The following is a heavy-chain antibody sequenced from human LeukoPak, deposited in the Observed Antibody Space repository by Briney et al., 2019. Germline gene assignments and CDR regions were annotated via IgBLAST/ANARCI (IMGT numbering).Heavy chain of an antibody. J-gene: IGHJ4*02. CDR3: ARKVVLWFGELARTIYYFDY. Sequence: GGSLRLSCAASGFTFSSYWMSWVRQAPGKGLEWVANIKQDGSEKYYVDSVKGRFTISRDNAKNSLYLQMNSLRAEDTAVYYCARKVVLWFGELARTIYYFDYWGQGTLVTVSS. CDR1: GFTFSSYW. V-gene: IGHV3-7*01. D-gene: IGHD3-10*01. CDR2: IKQDGSEK.